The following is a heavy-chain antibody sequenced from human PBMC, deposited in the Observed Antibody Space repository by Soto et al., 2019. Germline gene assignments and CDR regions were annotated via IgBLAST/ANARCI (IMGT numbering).Heavy chain of an antibody. CDR2: ISYDGSNK. V-gene: IGHV3-30*18. CDR3: AKVKDGSGSYYNGGFDP. J-gene: IGHJ5*02. D-gene: IGHD3-10*01. Sequence: PGGSLRLSCAASGFTFSSYGMHWVRQAPGKGLEWVAVISYDGSNKYYADSVKGRFTISRDNSKNTLYLQMNSLRAEDTAVYYCAKVKDGSGSYYNGGFDPWGQGTLVTV. CDR1: GFTFSSYG.